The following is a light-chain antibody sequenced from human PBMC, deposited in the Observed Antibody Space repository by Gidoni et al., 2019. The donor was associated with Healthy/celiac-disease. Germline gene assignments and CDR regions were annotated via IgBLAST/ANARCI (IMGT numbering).Light chain of an antibody. CDR1: RSNIGSNY. V-gene: IGLV1-47*01. CDR3: AAWDDSLWGV. CDR2: RNN. Sequence: QSVLPQPPSASGTPGQRVTISCSGSRSNIGSNYVYWYQQLPGTAPKLLIYRNNQRPSGVPDRFSGSKSGTSASLAISGLRSEDEADYYCAAWDDSLWGVFGGGTKLTVL. J-gene: IGLJ2*01.